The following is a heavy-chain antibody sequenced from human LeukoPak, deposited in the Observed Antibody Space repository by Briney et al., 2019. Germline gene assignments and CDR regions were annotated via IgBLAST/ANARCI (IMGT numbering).Heavy chain of an antibody. Sequence: GASVKVSCKASGGTFSSYAISWVRQAPGQGLEWMGGIIPIFGTANYAQKFQGRVTITADESTSTAYMELGSLRSEDTAVYYCARDLRTHYYDSSGYPYDWGQGTLVTVSS. D-gene: IGHD3-22*01. V-gene: IGHV1-69*13. CDR1: GGTFSSYA. J-gene: IGHJ4*02. CDR2: IIPIFGTA. CDR3: ARDLRTHYYDSSGYPYD.